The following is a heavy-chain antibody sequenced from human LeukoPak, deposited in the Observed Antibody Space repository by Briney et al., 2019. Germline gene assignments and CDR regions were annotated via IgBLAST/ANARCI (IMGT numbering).Heavy chain of an antibody. J-gene: IGHJ4*02. D-gene: IGHD1-26*01. CDR1: GFTFSNYW. Sequence: GGSLRLSCAASGFTFSNYWMGWVRQAPGTGLEWVANIKEDGRQTYYADSVKGRFTVSRDNAKNSLFLQMRSLRAEDTAMYYCSRHGSYNFYFWGQGTLGTGSS. CDR3: SRHGSYNFYF. V-gene: IGHV3-7*05. CDR2: IKEDGRQT.